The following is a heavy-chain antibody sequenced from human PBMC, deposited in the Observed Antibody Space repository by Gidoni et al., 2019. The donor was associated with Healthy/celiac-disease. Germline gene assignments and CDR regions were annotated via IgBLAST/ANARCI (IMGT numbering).Heavy chain of an antibody. V-gene: IGHV3-48*03. CDR3: ARAGITMVRGVPYYGMDV. CDR2: ISSSGSTI. Sequence: EVQLVESGGGLVQPGGSLRLSCAASEFTFSSYDMNWVRQAPGKGLEWVSYISSSGSTIYYADSVKGRFTISRDNAKNSLYLQMNSLRAEDTAVYYCARAGITMVRGVPYYGMDVWGQGTTVTVSS. J-gene: IGHJ6*02. CDR1: EFTFSSYD. D-gene: IGHD3-10*01.